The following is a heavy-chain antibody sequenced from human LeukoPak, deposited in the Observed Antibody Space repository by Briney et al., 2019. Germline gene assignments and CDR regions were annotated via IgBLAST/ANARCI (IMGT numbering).Heavy chain of an antibody. CDR2: INPSGGST. D-gene: IGHD3-22*01. J-gene: IGHJ4*02. CDR1: GYTFTRYY. V-gene: IGHV1-46*01. Sequence: ASVKVSCRASGYTFTRYYINWVRQAPGQGLEWMGIINPSGGSTSNAQKFQGRVTMTRDTSTSTVYMELSSLRSEDTAVYYCARVRDDSSGPLDYWGQGTLVTVSS. CDR3: ARVRDDSSGPLDY.